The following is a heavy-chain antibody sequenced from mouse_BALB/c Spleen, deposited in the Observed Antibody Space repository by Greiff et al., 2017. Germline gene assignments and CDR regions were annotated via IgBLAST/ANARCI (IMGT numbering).Heavy chain of an antibody. V-gene: IGHV3-8*02. D-gene: IGHD1-1*01. CDR1: GDSITSCY. CDR2: ISYSGST. Sequence: DVQLQESGPSLVKPSQTLSLSCSVTGDSITSCYWNWIRKFPGNKLEYMGYISYSGSTYYNPSLKSRISITRDTSKNQYYLQLNTVTTADTSTYYCARRHYYGTLCAMDYWGQGTSVTVSS. CDR3: ARRHYYGTLCAMDY. J-gene: IGHJ4*01.